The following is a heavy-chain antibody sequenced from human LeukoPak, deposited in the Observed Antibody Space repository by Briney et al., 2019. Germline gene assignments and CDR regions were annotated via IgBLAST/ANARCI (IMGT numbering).Heavy chain of an antibody. D-gene: IGHD6-19*01. J-gene: IGHJ6*03. V-gene: IGHV4-34*01. CDR1: GGSFSGYY. CDR2: INHSGST. Sequence: SSETLSLTCAVYGGSFSGYYWSWIRQPPGKGLEWIGEINHSGSTNYNPSLKSRVTISVDTSKNQFSLKLSSVTAADTAVYYCARLPRVSSGWSSGRVTMDVWGKGTTVTVSS. CDR3: ARLPRVSSGWSSGRVTMDV.